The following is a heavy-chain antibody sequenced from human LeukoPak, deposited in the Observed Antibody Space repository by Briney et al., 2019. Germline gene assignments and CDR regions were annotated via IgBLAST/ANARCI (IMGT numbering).Heavy chain of an antibody. V-gene: IGHV3-23*01. Sequence: GGSLRLSCAASGFTFSNYAMSWVRQAPGKGLEWVSVIGGSGGLTYYADSVKGRFTISGDNSKNTVHLQMNSLRAEDTAVYYCTESHSSTWGDDAFDIWGQGTMVSVSS. CDR3: TESHSSTWGDDAFDI. CDR2: IGGSGGLT. J-gene: IGHJ3*02. D-gene: IGHD6-13*01. CDR1: GFTFSNYA.